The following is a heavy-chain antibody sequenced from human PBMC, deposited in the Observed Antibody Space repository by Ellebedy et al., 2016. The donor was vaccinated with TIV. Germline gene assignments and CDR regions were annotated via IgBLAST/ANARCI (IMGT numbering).Heavy chain of an antibody. Sequence: SETLSLTXTVSGGSISSYYWSWIRQPPGKGLEWIGYIYYSGSTNYNPSLKSRVTISVDTSKNQFSLKLSSVTAADTAVYYCARAEEYSNFPFDYWGQGTLVTVSS. D-gene: IGHD6-6*01. CDR3: ARAEEYSNFPFDY. CDR2: IYYSGST. J-gene: IGHJ4*02. CDR1: GGSISSYY. V-gene: IGHV4-59*01.